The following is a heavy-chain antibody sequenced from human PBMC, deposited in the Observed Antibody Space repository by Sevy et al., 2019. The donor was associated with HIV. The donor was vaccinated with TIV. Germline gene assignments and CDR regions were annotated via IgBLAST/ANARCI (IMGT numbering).Heavy chain of an antibody. Sequence: GGSLRLSCVTSGFTFGDYRMHWLRQAPGKGLEWVAVISYDERNQKYNTDSVKSRCTISRDNSKNTLYLRMNSLRAEDTAIYYCARDRGEILSSAFDFWGQGTLVTVSS. J-gene: IGHJ4*02. D-gene: IGHD3-16*01. V-gene: IGHV3-30*04. CDR3: ARDRGEILSSAFDF. CDR2: ISYDERNQK. CDR1: GFTFGDYR.